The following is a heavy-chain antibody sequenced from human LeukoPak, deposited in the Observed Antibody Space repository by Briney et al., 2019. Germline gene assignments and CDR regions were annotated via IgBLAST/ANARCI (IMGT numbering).Heavy chain of an antibody. CDR2: INHSGST. Sequence: PSETLSLTCAVYGGSFSGYYWSWIRQPPGKGLEGIGEINHSGSTNYNPSLKSRGTISVETCKNQFSLKLSSVTAADTAVYYCASARELPSLDPTGNYWGQGTLVTVSS. CDR1: GGSFSGYY. J-gene: IGHJ4*02. D-gene: IGHD1-26*01. V-gene: IGHV4-34*01. CDR3: ASARELPSLDPTGNY.